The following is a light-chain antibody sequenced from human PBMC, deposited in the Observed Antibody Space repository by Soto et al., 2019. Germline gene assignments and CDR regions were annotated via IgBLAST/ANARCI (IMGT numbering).Light chain of an antibody. CDR2: GAS. Sequence: DTVLTQSPGTLSLSPGERATLSCRASQSVSSSYLAWYQQKPGQAPKLLIYGASSRPTGVPARFSGSGSGTDFTLTISCLQSEDFATYYCQQYYSYSWTFGQGTKVDIK. J-gene: IGKJ2*02. CDR3: QQYYSYSWT. CDR1: QSVSSSY. V-gene: IGKV3-20*01.